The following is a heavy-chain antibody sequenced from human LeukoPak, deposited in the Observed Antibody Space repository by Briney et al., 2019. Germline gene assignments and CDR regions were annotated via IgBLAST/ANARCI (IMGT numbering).Heavy chain of an antibody. CDR3: ASDPMGSYTALRD. V-gene: IGHV3-11*01. CDR2: ITSSGNTI. Sequence: PSQTLSLTCTVSGGSISSGGYYWSWIRQAPGKGLEWLSYITSSGNTIYYADSVKGRFSISRDNAKKSLYLHMNSLRAEDTAIYYCASDPMGSYTALRDWGQGTLVTVSS. CDR1: GGSISSGGYY. J-gene: IGHJ4*02. D-gene: IGHD5-18*01.